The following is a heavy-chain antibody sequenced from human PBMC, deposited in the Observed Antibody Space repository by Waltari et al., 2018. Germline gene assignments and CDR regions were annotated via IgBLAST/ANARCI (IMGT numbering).Heavy chain of an antibody. CDR2: VSYSGTT. CDR3: ATYIGASVGTAAFDV. D-gene: IGHD5-12*01. J-gene: IGHJ3*01. Sequence: QLQLQESGPRLVRPSETLSLICRVSGVSITRNRHYWPWIRQSPGQGLVWLGTVSYSGTTYISPSLKSRVSVSRDTSKNQVSLILGSVTAADMAVYYCATYIGASVGTAAFDVWGQGTMVTVSS. V-gene: IGHV4-39*01. CDR1: GVSITRNRHY.